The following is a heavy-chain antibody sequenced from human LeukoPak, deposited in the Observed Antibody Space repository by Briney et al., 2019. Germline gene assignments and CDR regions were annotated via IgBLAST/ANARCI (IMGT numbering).Heavy chain of an antibody. J-gene: IGHJ4*02. D-gene: IGHD3-3*01. CDR2: IRSSGSTM. V-gene: IGHV3-21*01. Sequence: GGSLRLSCAASGFAFSSYSMNWVRQAPGKGLDWVSSIRSSGSTMFYADSVKGRFTISRDNAKNSLYLQMNGLRAEDTAVYYCARDFAVVTDSGVRWGQGTLVTVSA. CDR3: ARDFAVVTDSGVR. CDR1: GFAFSSYS.